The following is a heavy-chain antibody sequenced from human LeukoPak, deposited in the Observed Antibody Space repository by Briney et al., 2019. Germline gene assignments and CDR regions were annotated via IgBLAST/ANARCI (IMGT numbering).Heavy chain of an antibody. CDR3: ASSSTYYDILTAAHTHNAFDI. Sequence: SQTLSLTCAISGDSVSSNSAAWNWIRQSPSRGLEWLGRTYYRSKWYNDYAVSVKSRITINPDTSKNQFSLQLNSVTPEDTAVYYCASSSTYYDILTAAHTHNAFDIWGQGTMVTVSS. CDR2: TYYRSKWYN. J-gene: IGHJ3*02. D-gene: IGHD3-9*01. V-gene: IGHV6-1*01. CDR1: GDSVSSNSAA.